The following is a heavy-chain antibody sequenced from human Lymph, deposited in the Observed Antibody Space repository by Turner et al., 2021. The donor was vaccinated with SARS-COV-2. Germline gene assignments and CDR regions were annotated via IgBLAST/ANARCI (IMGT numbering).Heavy chain of an antibody. CDR1: GYTFTSYD. J-gene: IGHJ6*02. D-gene: IGHD1-26*01. CDR3: ARGRYSGGGMDV. Sequence: QVQLVQSGAEVKKRGAPGRVSCKAPGYTFTSYDINWVRQATGQGLEWMGWMNPNSGNTGYAQKFQGRVTMTRTTSISTAYMELSSLRSEDTAVYYCARGRYSGGGMDVWGQGTTVTVSS. V-gene: IGHV1-8*02. CDR2: MNPNSGNT.